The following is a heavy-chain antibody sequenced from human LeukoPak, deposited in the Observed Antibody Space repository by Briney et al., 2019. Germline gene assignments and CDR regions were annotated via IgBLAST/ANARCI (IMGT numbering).Heavy chain of an antibody. V-gene: IGHV3-23*01. D-gene: IGHD4-17*01. J-gene: IGHJ4*02. Sequence: GGSLILSCAASGFTFSPFTNFAMSWVRQAPGEGLECVSVISGTGDRTYYADSVKGRFTISRDNSKKTVDLQMNSLRAEDTAVYFCAKGHSDFGTGFDGWGQGTLVTVSS. CDR2: ISGTGDRT. CDR3: AKGHSDFGTGFDG. CDR1: GFTFSPFTNFA.